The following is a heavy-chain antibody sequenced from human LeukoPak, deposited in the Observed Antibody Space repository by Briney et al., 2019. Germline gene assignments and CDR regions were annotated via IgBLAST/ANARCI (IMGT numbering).Heavy chain of an antibody. Sequence: GGSLRLSCAASGFTFSSYSMNWVRQAPGKGLEWVSSISSSSSYIYYADSVKGRFTISRDNAKNSLYLQMNSLGAEDTAVYYCARDRERGAFDIWGQGTMVTVSS. J-gene: IGHJ3*02. CDR2: ISSSSSYI. CDR1: GFTFSSYS. CDR3: ARDRERGAFDI. V-gene: IGHV3-21*01.